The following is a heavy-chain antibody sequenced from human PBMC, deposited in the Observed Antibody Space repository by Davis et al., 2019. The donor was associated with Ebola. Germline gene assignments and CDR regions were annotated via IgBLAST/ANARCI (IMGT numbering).Heavy chain of an antibody. V-gene: IGHV3-30-3*01. CDR1: GFTFSSYA. J-gene: IGHJ6*02. Sequence: LSLTCAASGFTFSSYAMHWVRQAPGKGLEWVAVISYDGSNKYYADSVKGRFTISRDNSKNTLYLQMNSLRAEDTAVYYCARDDIVVEWGGMDVWGQGTTVTVSS. CDR2: ISYDGSNK. D-gene: IGHD2-2*01. CDR3: ARDDIVVEWGGMDV.